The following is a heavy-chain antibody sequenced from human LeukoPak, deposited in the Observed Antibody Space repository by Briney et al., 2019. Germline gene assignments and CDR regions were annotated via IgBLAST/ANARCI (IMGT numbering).Heavy chain of an antibody. J-gene: IGHJ6*03. D-gene: IGHD3-22*01. CDR1: GYTFTSYA. Sequence: ASVKVSCKASGYTFTSYAMNWVRQAPGQGLEWMGWINTNTGNPTYAQGFTGRFVFSLDTSVSTAYLQISSLKAEDTAVYYCAREIEVIRFVYYYYYMDVWGKGTTVTVSS. V-gene: IGHV7-4-1*02. CDR2: INTNTGNP. CDR3: AREIEVIRFVYYYYYMDV.